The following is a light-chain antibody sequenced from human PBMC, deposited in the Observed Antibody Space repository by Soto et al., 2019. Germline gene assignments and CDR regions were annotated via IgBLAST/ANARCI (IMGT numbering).Light chain of an antibody. J-gene: IGLJ2*01. CDR2: DVR. Sequence: QSALTQPASVSGSPGQSITISCTGTSSDVGGYNFVSWYQQHPGKAPKFIIYDVRNRPSGVSNRFSGSRSGNTASLTISGLQAEDEADYYCSSYPSSSTVIFGGGTKVTVL. V-gene: IGLV2-14*03. CDR1: SSDVGGYNF. CDR3: SSYPSSSTVI.